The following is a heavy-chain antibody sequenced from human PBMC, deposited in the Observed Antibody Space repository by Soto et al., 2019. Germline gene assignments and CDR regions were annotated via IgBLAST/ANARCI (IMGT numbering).Heavy chain of an antibody. CDR2: IWYDGSNK. CDR3: ARGLGYSSSWYLSWFDP. D-gene: IGHD6-13*01. V-gene: IGHV3-33*01. CDR1: GFTFSSYG. J-gene: IGHJ5*02. Sequence: QVQLVESGGGVVQPGRSLRLSCAASGFTFSSYGMHWVRQAPGKGLEWVAVIWYDGSNKYYADSVKGRFTISRDNSKNTLYLQMNSLRAEDTAVYYCARGLGYSSSWYLSWFDPWGQGTLVTVSS.